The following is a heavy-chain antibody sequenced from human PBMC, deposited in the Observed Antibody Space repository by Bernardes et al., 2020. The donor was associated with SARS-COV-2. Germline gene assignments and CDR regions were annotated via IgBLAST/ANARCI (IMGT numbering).Heavy chain of an antibody. D-gene: IGHD3-3*01. CDR3: ATASPLQGLENNWFDP. Sequence: SVKVSCKVSGYTLTELSMHWVRQAPGKGLEWMGGFDPEDGETIYAQKFQGRVTMTEDTSTDTAYMELSSLRSEDTAVYYCATASPLQGLENNWFDPWGQGTLVTVSS. CDR2: FDPEDGET. CDR1: GYTLTELS. J-gene: IGHJ5*02. V-gene: IGHV1-24*01.